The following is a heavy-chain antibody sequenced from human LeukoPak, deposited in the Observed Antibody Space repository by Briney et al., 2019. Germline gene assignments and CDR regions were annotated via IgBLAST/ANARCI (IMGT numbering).Heavy chain of an antibody. CDR3: ARDSLGTIYNY. Sequence: PSETLSLTCAVYGGSFSGYYWSWIRQPPGKGLEWIGEINHSGSTNYNPSLKSRVTISVDTSKNQFSLKLSSVTAADTAVYYCARDSLGTIYNYWGQGTLVTVSS. V-gene: IGHV4-34*01. CDR1: GGSFSGYY. D-gene: IGHD2-8*01. CDR2: INHSGST. J-gene: IGHJ4*02.